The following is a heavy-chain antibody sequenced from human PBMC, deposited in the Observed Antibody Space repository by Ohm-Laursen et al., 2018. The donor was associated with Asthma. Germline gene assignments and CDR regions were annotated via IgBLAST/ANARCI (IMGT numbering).Heavy chain of an antibody. Sequence: SLRLSCTATGLSFSSSWMTWVRQAPGKGPEWVAHIKEDGSEESYLASVKGRFTISRDNAKNSLYLQMNSLRVEDTAAYFCVRVARMESGYWGQGALVTVSS. CDR3: VRVARMESGY. CDR2: IKEDGSEE. CDR1: GLSFSSSW. V-gene: IGHV3-7*05. J-gene: IGHJ4*02. D-gene: IGHD2-8*01.